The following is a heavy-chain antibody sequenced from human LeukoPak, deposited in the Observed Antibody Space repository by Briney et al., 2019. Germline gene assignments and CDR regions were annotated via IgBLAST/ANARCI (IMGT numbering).Heavy chain of an antibody. Sequence: GGSLRLSCAASGFTFSDYYMSWIRQAPGKGLEWVSYISSSGSTIYYADSVKGRFTISRDNAKNSLYLQMNSLRAEDTAVYYCASASKAHIYYYDSSGYYGGDAFDIWGQGTMVTVSS. V-gene: IGHV3-11*01. CDR3: ASASKAHIYYYDSSGYYGGDAFDI. CDR2: ISSSGSTI. D-gene: IGHD3-22*01. CDR1: GFTFSDYY. J-gene: IGHJ3*02.